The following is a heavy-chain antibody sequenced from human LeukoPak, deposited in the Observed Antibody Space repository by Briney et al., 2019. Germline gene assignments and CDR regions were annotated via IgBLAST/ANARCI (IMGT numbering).Heavy chain of an antibody. V-gene: IGHV3-66*01. D-gene: IGHD2-15*01. Sequence: GGSLRLSCAASGFTVSTNFLTWVRQAPEKGLEWVSFIYSGGSTYYADSVKGRFTTSRDNSKNTLYLQMNSLRAEDTAVYYCARYCSGGSCYDWGQGTLVTVSS. J-gene: IGHJ4*02. CDR3: ARYCSGGSCYD. CDR1: GFTVSTNF. CDR2: IYSGGST.